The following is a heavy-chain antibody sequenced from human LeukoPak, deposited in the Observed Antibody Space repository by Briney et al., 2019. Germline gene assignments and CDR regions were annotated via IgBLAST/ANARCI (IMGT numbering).Heavy chain of an antibody. J-gene: IGHJ4*02. CDR3: AKDKDYYDSQPDY. Sequence: GGSLRLSCAASGFTFSSYAMSWVCQAPGKGLEWVSAISGSGGSTYYADSVKGRFTISRDNSKNTLYLQMNSLRAEDTAVYYCAKDKDYYDSQPDYWGQGTLVTVSS. V-gene: IGHV3-23*01. CDR1: GFTFSSYA. CDR2: ISGSGGST. D-gene: IGHD3-22*01.